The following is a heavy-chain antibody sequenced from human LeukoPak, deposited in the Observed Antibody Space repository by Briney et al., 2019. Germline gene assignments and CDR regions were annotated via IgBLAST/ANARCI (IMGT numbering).Heavy chain of an antibody. CDR3: ARGHYGSGPANYYYGMDV. D-gene: IGHD3-10*01. V-gene: IGHV4-31*03. CDR2: IYYSGST. J-gene: IGHJ6*02. Sequence: SQTLSLTCTVSGGSISSGGYYWSWIRQHPGKGLEWIGYIYYSGSTYYNPSLKSRVTISVDTSKNQFSLKLSSVTAADTAVYYCARGHYGSGPANYYYGMDVWGQGTTVTVSS. CDR1: GGSISSGGYY.